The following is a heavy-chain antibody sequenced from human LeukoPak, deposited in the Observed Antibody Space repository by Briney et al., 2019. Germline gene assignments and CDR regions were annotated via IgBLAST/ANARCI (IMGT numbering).Heavy chain of an antibody. Sequence: GGSLRLSCAASGFTFSSYAMSWVRQAPGKGLEWVSAISGSGGSTYYADSVKGRFTISRDNSKNSLYLQMNSLRAEDTAVYYCARVVVGACFDYWGQGTLVTVSS. CDR3: ARVVVGACFDY. J-gene: IGHJ4*02. V-gene: IGHV3-23*01. D-gene: IGHD1-26*01. CDR2: ISGSGGST. CDR1: GFTFSSYA.